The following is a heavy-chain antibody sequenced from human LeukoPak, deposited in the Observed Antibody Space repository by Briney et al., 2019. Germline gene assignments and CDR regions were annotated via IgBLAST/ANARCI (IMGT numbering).Heavy chain of an antibody. J-gene: IGHJ5*02. CDR2: IYYSGST. CDR3: VRHIVVVPAAMGWFDP. V-gene: IGHV4-39*01. CDR1: GGSISRSSYY. Sequence: SETLSLTCTVSGGSISRSSYYWGWIRQPPGKGLEWIGSIYYSGSTYYNPSLKSRVTISVDTSKNQFSLKLSSVTAADTAVYYCVRHIVVVPAAMGWFDPWGQGTLVTVSS. D-gene: IGHD2-2*01.